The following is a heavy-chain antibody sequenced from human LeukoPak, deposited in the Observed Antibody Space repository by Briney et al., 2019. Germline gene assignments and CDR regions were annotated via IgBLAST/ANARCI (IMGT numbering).Heavy chain of an antibody. Sequence: SETLSLTCTVSGGSISVGKDFWAWIRQPPGKGLEWIGSIYYSGSTYYNPSLKSRATISVDTSKSEFSLNLHSVTAADTAVYFCARRGITYSSSFFDSWGQGTLVTVSS. V-gene: IGHV4-39*01. CDR3: ARRGITYSSSFFDS. CDR2: IYYSGST. D-gene: IGHD6-13*01. J-gene: IGHJ4*02. CDR1: GGSISVGKDF.